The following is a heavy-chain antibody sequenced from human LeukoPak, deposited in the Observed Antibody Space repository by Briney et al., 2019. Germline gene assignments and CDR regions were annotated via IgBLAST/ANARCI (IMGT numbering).Heavy chain of an antibody. CDR2: IYYSGST. CDR1: GGSISSGDYY. Sequence: SDTLSLTGTVSGGSISSGDYYWSWIRQPPGKGLEWIGYIYYSGSTYYNPSLKSRVTISVDTSKNQFSLKLSSVTAADTAVYYCARVELYYDFWSGYYTRYYFDYWGQGTLVTVSS. D-gene: IGHD3-3*01. CDR3: ARVELYYDFWSGYYTRYYFDY. J-gene: IGHJ4*02. V-gene: IGHV4-30-4*02.